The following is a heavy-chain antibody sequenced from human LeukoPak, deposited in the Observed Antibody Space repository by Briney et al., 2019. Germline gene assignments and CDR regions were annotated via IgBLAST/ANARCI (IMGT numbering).Heavy chain of an antibody. J-gene: IGHJ4*02. CDR1: GFTFSSYS. CDR2: IFSGGST. CDR3: ARDLKTSGWYGDFDY. V-gene: IGHV3-53*01. D-gene: IGHD6-19*01. Sequence: GGSLRLSCAASGFTFSSYSMNWVRQAPGKGLEWVSAIFSGGSTFYADSVTGRFTISRDNSKNTVYLEMNSLRAEDTAVYYCARDLKTSGWYGDFDYWGQGTLVTVSS.